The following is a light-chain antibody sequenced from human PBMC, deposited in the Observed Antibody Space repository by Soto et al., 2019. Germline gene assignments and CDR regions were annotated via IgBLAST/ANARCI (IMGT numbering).Light chain of an antibody. CDR3: SSHAGSSAFYV. CDR2: EVT. CDR1: SSDIGAYDY. V-gene: IGLV2-14*01. Sequence: QSALTQPASVSGSPEQSITISCTGTSSDIGAYDYVSWYQQYPGRVPKLLIHEVTNRPSGVSDRFSGSKSGNTASLTISGLQTEDEADYYCSSHAGSSAFYVFGTGTQVTVL. J-gene: IGLJ1*01.